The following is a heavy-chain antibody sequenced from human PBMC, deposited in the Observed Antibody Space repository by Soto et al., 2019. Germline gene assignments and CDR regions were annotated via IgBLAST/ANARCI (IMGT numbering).Heavy chain of an antibody. CDR1: GFTFSSYA. Sequence: HPGGSLRLSCAASGFTFSSYAMHWVRQAPGKGLEWVAVISYDGSNKYYADSVKGRFTISRDNSKNTLYLQMNSLRAEDTAVYYCARDKGDRLRFDYWGQGTLVTVSS. J-gene: IGHJ4*02. D-gene: IGHD2-21*01. V-gene: IGHV3-30-3*01. CDR2: ISYDGSNK. CDR3: ARDKGDRLRFDY.